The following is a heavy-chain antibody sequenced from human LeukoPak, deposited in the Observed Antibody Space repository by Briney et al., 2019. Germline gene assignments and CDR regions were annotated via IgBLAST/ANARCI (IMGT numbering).Heavy chain of an antibody. V-gene: IGHV3-23*01. J-gene: IGHJ4*02. Sequence: GGSLRLSCAASGFTFSSYAMSWVRQAPRKGLEWVSAISGSGGSTYYADSVKGRFTISRDNSKNTLYLQMNSLRAEDTAVYYCAKRVSSGYHRYFDYWGQGTLVTVSS. D-gene: IGHD3-22*01. CDR3: AKRVSSGYHRYFDY. CDR2: ISGSGGST. CDR1: GFTFSSYA.